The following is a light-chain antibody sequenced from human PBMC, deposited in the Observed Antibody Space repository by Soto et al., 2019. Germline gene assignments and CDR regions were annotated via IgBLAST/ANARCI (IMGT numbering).Light chain of an antibody. CDR3: SSFTSSSTQV. CDR1: SNDIGVYDF. V-gene: IGLV2-8*01. J-gene: IGLJ3*02. Sequence: QSVLTQPPSASGSPGQSVTISCTGTSNDIGVYDFVSWYQQHPGKAPKVIIYQVNKRPSGVPDRFSGSKSANTASLTISGLQADDEADYYCSSFTSSSTQVFGGGTKLTVL. CDR2: QVN.